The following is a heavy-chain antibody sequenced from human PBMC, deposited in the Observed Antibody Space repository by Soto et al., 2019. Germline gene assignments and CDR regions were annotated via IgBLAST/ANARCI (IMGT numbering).Heavy chain of an antibody. CDR2: ISGSGGST. CDR1: GFTFSSYA. D-gene: IGHD3-3*01. V-gene: IGHV3-23*01. J-gene: IGHJ6*03. Sequence: GESLKISCAASGFTFSSYAMSWVRQAPGKGLEWVSAISGSGGSTYYADSVKGRFTISRDNSKNTLYLQMNSLRAEDTAVYYCAKISISDYDFWSGYYLSYYYYYMDVWGKGTTVTVSS. CDR3: AKISISDYDFWSGYYLSYYYYYMDV.